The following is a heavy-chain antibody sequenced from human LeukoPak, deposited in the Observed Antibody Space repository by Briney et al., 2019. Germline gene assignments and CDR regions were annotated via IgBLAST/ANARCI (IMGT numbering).Heavy chain of an antibody. CDR2: INTSGGST. J-gene: IGHJ4*02. Sequence: GGSLRLSCAASGFTFSSYWMSWVRQAPGKGLEWVSSINTSGGSTYYADSLQGRFTISRDNSKNTLHLQMDNVRAEDTALYYCMKLPTMIIVIDTDFEYWGQGAQVTVSS. CDR3: MKLPTMIIVIDTDFEY. CDR1: GFTFSSYW. V-gene: IGHV3-23*01. D-gene: IGHD2-21*01.